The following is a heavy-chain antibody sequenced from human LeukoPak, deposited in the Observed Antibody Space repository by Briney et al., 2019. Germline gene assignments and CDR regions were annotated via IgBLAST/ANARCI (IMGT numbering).Heavy chain of an antibody. CDR2: IYTSGSP. Sequence: PSETLSLTCTVSGGSISSGSYYWSWIRQPAGKGLEWIGRIYTSGSPNYNPSPKSRVTISVDTSKNQFSLKLSSVTAADTAVYYCARYFGRWDFDYWGQGTLVTVSS. CDR3: ARYFGRWDFDY. CDR1: GGSISSGSYY. D-gene: IGHD3-9*01. V-gene: IGHV4-61*02. J-gene: IGHJ4*02.